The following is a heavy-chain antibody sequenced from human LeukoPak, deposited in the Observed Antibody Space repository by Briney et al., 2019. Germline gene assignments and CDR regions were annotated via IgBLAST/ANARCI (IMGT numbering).Heavy chain of an antibody. CDR1: GFTFSNAW. Sequence: GGSLRLSCAASGFTFSNAWMSWVRQAPGKGLEWVSATSGTSGRTYYADSVKGRFTISRDNSKNTLYLQMNSLRAEDTAVYYCANWGCSGGSCYPFDYWGQGTLVTVSS. CDR2: TSGTSGRT. D-gene: IGHD2-15*01. V-gene: IGHV3-23*01. CDR3: ANWGCSGGSCYPFDY. J-gene: IGHJ4*02.